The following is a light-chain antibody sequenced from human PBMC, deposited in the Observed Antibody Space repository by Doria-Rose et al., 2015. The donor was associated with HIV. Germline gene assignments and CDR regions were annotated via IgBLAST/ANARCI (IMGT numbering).Light chain of an antibody. J-gene: IGKJ3*01. Sequence: DIRVTQSPESLGMSLGERATLNCKSNQSLLYTSKNYLAWYQQKPGQPPKLLIYWASTRQSGVPARFSGSRSGTDFTLTISSLEAEDVAVYYCQQYYDTPSCGPGTTVDIK. CDR2: WAS. CDR3: QQYYDTPS. V-gene: IGKV4-1*01. CDR1: QSLLYTSKNY.